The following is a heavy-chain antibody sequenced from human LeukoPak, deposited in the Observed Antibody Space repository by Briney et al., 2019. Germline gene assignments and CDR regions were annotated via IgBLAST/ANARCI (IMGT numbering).Heavy chain of an antibody. V-gene: IGHV3-23*01. D-gene: IGHD6-19*01. Sequence: GSLRLSCAASGFTFSSYAMSWVRQAPGKGLEWVSAISRSGDSTYYADSVKGRFTISRDNSKNTLYLQMNSLRAEDTAVYYCAKDGGWYWFDPWGQGTLVTVSS. CDR1: GFTFSSYA. CDR2: ISRSGDST. J-gene: IGHJ5*02. CDR3: AKDGGWYWFDP.